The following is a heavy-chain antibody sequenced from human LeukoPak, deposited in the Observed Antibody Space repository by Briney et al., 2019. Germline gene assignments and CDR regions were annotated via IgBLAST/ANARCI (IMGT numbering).Heavy chain of an antibody. J-gene: IGHJ5*02. Sequence: GSLRLSCAASGFTFINYAMTWVRQAPGKGLEWIGDINRSGRAVYDTSLKSRVIISVDTSKNQFSLKVNSVIAADTAVYYCARHKIVITMLGVHRWFDPWGQGTLVAVSS. CDR3: ARHKIVITMLGVHRWFDP. D-gene: IGHD3-3*01. CDR2: INRSGRA. CDR1: GFTFINYA. V-gene: IGHV4-34*01.